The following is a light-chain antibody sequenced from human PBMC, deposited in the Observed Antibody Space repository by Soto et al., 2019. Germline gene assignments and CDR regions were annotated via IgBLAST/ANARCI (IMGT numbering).Light chain of an antibody. V-gene: IGKV3-20*01. Sequence: ENALTQSPGTLSLSPGERATLSCRASQSVSSSYLAWYQQKPGQAPRLLIYGASSRATGIPDRFSGSGSGTDFTLTISSLQSEDFAVYYCQQYNNWPPITFGQGTRLEIK. CDR2: GAS. CDR1: QSVSSSY. CDR3: QQYNNWPPIT. J-gene: IGKJ5*01.